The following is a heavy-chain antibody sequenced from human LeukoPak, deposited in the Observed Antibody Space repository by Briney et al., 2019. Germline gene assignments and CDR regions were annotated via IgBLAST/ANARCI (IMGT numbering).Heavy chain of an antibody. D-gene: IGHD3-22*01. Sequence: GGSLRLSCAAPGFTFSSYSMNWVRQAPGKGLEWVSSISSSSSYIYYADSVKGRFTISRDNAKNSLYLQMNSLRAEDTAVYYCARGDYYDSSAYYYVRAPPDYWGQGTLVTVSS. CDR3: ARGDYYDSSAYYYVRAPPDY. V-gene: IGHV3-21*01. J-gene: IGHJ4*02. CDR1: GFTFSSYS. CDR2: ISSSSSYI.